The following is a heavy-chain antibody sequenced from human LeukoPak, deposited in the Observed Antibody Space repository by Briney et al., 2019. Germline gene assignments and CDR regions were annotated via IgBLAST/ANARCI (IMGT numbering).Heavy chain of an antibody. Sequence: GRSLRLSCAASGFTFDDYAMHWVRQAPGKGLEWVSGISWNSGSIGYADSVKGRFTISRDNAKNSLYLQMNSLRAEDMALYYCARAAAGTLSLDYWGQGTLVTVSS. J-gene: IGHJ4*02. CDR3: ARAAAGTLSLDY. D-gene: IGHD6-13*01. CDR2: ISWNSGSI. V-gene: IGHV3-9*03. CDR1: GFTFDDYA.